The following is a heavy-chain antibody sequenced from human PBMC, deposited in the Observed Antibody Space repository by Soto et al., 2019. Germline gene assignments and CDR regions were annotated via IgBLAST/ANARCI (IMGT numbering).Heavy chain of an antibody. V-gene: IGHV3-21*01. Sequence: GGSLRLSCAASGFTFSSYSMNWVRQAPGKGLEWVSSISSSSSYIYYADSVKGRFTISRDNAKNSLYLQMNSLRAEDTAVDYCARGNGPDLILYDFDYWGQGTLVTVSS. CDR1: GFTFSSYS. J-gene: IGHJ4*02. CDR3: ARGNGPDLILYDFDY. D-gene: IGHD2-8*01. CDR2: ISSSSSYI.